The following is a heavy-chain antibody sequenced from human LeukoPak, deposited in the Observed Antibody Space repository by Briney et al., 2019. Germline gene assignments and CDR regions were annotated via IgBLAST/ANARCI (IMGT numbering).Heavy chain of an antibody. J-gene: IGHJ4*02. Sequence: GGSLRLSCAAPGFTFSSYAMSWVRQAPGKGLEWVPAISGSGGSTYYADSVKGRFTISRDNAKNSLYLQMNSLRAEDTAVYYCARVGVGAKPHFDYWGQGTLVTVSS. CDR1: GFTFSSYA. V-gene: IGHV3-23*01. D-gene: IGHD1-26*01. CDR2: ISGSGGST. CDR3: ARVGVGAKPHFDY.